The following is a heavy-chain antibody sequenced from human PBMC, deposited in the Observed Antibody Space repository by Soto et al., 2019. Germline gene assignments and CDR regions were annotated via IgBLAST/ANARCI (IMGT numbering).Heavy chain of an antibody. J-gene: IGHJ4*02. V-gene: IGHV4-4*07. CDR1: GGSVSVYY. D-gene: IGHD6-19*01. CDR2: IYSSGSS. CDR3: ARDNRLAVPGQWGFDF. Sequence: SETLSLTCTVSGGSVSVYYWSWIRQPAGKGLEWIGRIYSSGSSNYNPSLNSRLTMSVDTSKNQFSLKLSSLTVADTAVYFCARDNRLAVPGQWGFDFWDQGTLVTVSS.